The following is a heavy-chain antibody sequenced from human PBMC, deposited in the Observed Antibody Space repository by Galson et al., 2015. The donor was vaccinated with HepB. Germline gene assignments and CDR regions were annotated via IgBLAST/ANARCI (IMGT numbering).Heavy chain of an antibody. J-gene: IGHJ4*02. V-gene: IGHV3-30-3*01. CDR1: GFTFSSYA. D-gene: IGHD1-26*01. CDR3: ARESSGNYYFDY. Sequence: SLRLSCAASGFTFSSYAMHWVRQAPGKGLAWVAVISYDGNNKLYADSVKGRFTISRDKSNNTLYLQMNSLRTEDTAVYYCARESSGNYYFDYWGQGTLVTVSS. CDR2: ISYDGNNK.